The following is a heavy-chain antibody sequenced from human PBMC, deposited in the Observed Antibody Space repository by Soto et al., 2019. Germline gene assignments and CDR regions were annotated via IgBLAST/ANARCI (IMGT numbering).Heavy chain of an antibody. CDR2: IWYDGSNK. D-gene: IGHD4-17*01. CDR1: GFTFSSYG. CDR3: ARDIMTTVTPIGDHFDY. Sequence: GGSLRLSCAASGFTFSSYGMHWVRQAPGKGLEWVAVIWYDGSNKYYADSVKGRFTISRDNSKNTLYLQMNSLRAEDTAVYYCARDIMTTVTPIGDHFDYWGQGTLVTVSS. J-gene: IGHJ4*02. V-gene: IGHV3-33*01.